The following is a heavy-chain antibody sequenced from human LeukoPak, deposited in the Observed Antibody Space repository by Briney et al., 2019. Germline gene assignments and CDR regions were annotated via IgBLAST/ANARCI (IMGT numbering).Heavy chain of an antibody. CDR3: ARVTRQLVRYFDY. CDR2: INAGNGNT. J-gene: IGHJ4*02. CDR1: GYTFTSYA. Sequence: ASVTVSCKASGYTFTSYAMHWVRQAPGQRLEWMGWINAGNGNTKYSQEFQGRVTITRDTSASTAYMELSSLRSEDTAVYYCARVTRQLVRYFDYWGQGTLVTVSS. D-gene: IGHD6-13*01. V-gene: IGHV1-3*01.